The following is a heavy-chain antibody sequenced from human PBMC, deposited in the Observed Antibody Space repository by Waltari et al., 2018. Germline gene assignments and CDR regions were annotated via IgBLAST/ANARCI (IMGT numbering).Heavy chain of an antibody. CDR2: IIPIFGTA. V-gene: IGHV1-69*01. CDR1: GGTFSSYA. D-gene: IGHD1-26*01. CDR3: ARVQVGAIRGYYYFDY. Sequence: QVQLVQSGAEVRKPGSSVKVSCKASGGTFSSYAISWVRQAPGQGLEWMGGIIPIFGTANYAQKFQGRVTITADESTSTAYMELSSLRSEDTAVYYCARVQVGAIRGYYYFDYWGQGTLVTVSS. J-gene: IGHJ4*02.